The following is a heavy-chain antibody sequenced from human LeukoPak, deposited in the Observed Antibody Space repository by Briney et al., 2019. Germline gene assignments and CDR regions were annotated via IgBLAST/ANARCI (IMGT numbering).Heavy chain of an antibody. CDR2: ISYSGST. CDR3: ATTNDHGDYFDY. CDR1: GGSINTYY. J-gene: IGHJ4*02. D-gene: IGHD4-17*01. Sequence: SETLSLTSTVSGGSINTYYWSWLPQPPGQGLEWIGFISYSGSTYYNPFLKSRVTISVDTSNNQFSLKLSPVTAEDTDVYYCATTNDHGDYFDYWGQGTLVTVSS. V-gene: IGHV4-59*08.